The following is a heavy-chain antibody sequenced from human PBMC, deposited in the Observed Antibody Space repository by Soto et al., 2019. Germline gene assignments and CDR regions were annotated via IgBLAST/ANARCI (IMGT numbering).Heavy chain of an antibody. CDR1: GYSFTSYW. V-gene: IGHV5-10-1*01. D-gene: IGHD6-13*01. Sequence: GESLKISCKGSGYSFTSYWISWVRQMPGKGLEWMGRIDPSDSYTNYSPSFQGHVTISADKSISTAYLQWSSLKASDTAMYYCARFSRPGYYYYGMDVWGQGTTVTVSS. CDR2: IDPSDSYT. J-gene: IGHJ6*02. CDR3: ARFSRPGYYYYGMDV.